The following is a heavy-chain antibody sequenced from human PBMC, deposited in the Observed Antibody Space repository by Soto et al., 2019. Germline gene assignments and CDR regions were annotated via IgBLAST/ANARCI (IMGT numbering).Heavy chain of an antibody. V-gene: IGHV1-46*03. D-gene: IGHD2-15*01. J-gene: IGHJ4*02. CDR1: GYTFTSYY. Sequence: QVQLVQSGAEVKKPGASVKVSCKASGYTFTSYYMHWVRQAPGQGLEWMGIINPSGSTSYAQKFQGRVTMTRDTSPSTVYMELSSLRSGYTAVYYCARVYCSGGSCYSIDYWGQGTLVTVSS. CDR2: INPSGST. CDR3: ARVYCSGGSCYSIDY.